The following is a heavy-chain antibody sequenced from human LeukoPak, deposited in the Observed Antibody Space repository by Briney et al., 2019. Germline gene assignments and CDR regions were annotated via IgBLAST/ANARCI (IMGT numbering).Heavy chain of an antibody. D-gene: IGHD6-13*01. V-gene: IGHV3-21*01. Sequence: PSETLSLTCAVYGGSFSGYYWSWIRQPPGKGLEWVSSISSSSSYIYYADSVKGRFTISRDNAKNSLYLQMNSLRAEDTAVYYCARDPTWQQLVPDYWGQGTLVTVSS. J-gene: IGHJ4*02. CDR1: GGSFSGYY. CDR3: ARDPTWQQLVPDY. CDR2: ISSSSSYI.